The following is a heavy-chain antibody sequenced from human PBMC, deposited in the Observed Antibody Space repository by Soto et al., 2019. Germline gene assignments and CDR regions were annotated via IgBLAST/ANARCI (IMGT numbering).Heavy chain of an antibody. CDR3: TRDYLRALDY. V-gene: IGHV4-59*11. CDR2: ISHSGST. Sequence: QVQLQESGPGLVKPSETLSLICTVSGGSISSHYWSWVRQPPGKGLEWIGYISHSGSTNYNPSLNSRVAISRDTFKNQLSLQLSSGTAADPALYYCTRDYLRALDYWGQGTLVTVSS. J-gene: IGHJ4*02. CDR1: GGSISSHY. D-gene: IGHD3-10*01.